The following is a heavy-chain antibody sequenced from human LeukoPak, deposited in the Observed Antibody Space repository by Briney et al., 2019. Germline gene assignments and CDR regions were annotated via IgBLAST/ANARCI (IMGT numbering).Heavy chain of an antibody. D-gene: IGHD3-10*01. V-gene: IGHV5-51*01. CDR1: GYSLTSYW. J-gene: IGHJ5*02. CDR3: ARQPGAGWFDP. CDR2: INPGDSDT. Sequence: GESLKVSCKGSGYSLTSYWIGWVRQMPGKGLEWMAIINPGDSDTRYSPSFQGQVTISADKSISTVYLQWGSLKASDTAMYYCARQPGAGWFDPWGQGTLVTVSS.